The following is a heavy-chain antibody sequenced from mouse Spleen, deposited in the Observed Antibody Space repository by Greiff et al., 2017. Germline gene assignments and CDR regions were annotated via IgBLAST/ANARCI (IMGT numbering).Heavy chain of an antibody. D-gene: IGHD1-1*01. Sequence: VQLQQSGPELVKPGASVKISCKASGYAFSSSWMNWVKQRPGKGPEWIGRIYPGDGDTNYNGKFKGKATLTADKSSSTAYMQLSSLTSEDSAVYFCARTPLFITTVVATRYFDVWGAGTTVTVSS. V-gene: IGHV1-82*01. CDR3: ARTPLFITTVVATRYFDV. J-gene: IGHJ1*01. CDR1: GYAFSSSW. CDR2: IYPGDGDT.